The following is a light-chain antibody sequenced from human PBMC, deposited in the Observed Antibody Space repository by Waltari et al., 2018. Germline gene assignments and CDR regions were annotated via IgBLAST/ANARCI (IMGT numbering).Light chain of an antibody. CDR3: QQYHSYPRT. J-gene: IGKJ4*01. CDR1: RGITNY. Sequence: DIQMTQSPSSLSASVGDRVTITCRASRGITNYLAWFQHKPGKAPKSLIYGASRLQSGVPSKCGGSGSGTDFTLTISSRQPEDFATYYCQQYHSYPRTFGGGTKVEIK. CDR2: GAS. V-gene: IGKV1-16*02.